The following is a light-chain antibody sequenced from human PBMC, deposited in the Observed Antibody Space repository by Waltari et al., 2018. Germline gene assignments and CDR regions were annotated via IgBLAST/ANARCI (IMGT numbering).Light chain of an antibody. V-gene: IGLV2-11*01. CDR1: SSEVFGYNY. J-gene: IGLJ2*01. Sequence: QSALTQPRSVSGSPGKSVTISCTGTSSEVFGYNYVSWYQEHPCKAPKLIIYDVNKLPSGVPDRFSGSKSGNTASLTISGLQAEDEADYYCCSYAGRYTLLFGGGTKLTVL. CDR2: DVN. CDR3: CSYAGRYTLL.